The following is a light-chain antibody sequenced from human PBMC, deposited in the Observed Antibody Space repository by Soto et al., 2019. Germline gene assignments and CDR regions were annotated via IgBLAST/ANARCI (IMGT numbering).Light chain of an antibody. Sequence: EVVLTQSPGTLSLSPGERATLSCRASQSVAANYLAWYQQKRGQAPRLLLYGASSRATGIPDRFSGSGSGTDGTLTISRLENEDGSVYYCHQYGTAPLTFGPGTKVDIK. CDR2: GAS. V-gene: IGKV3-20*01. CDR3: HQYGTAPLT. CDR1: QSVAANY. J-gene: IGKJ3*01.